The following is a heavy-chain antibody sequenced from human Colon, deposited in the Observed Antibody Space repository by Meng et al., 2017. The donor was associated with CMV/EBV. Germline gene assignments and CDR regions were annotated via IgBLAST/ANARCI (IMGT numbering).Heavy chain of an antibody. CDR3: AKIPLGYSLLPLVGLDP. CDR2: IYHSGTT. V-gene: IGHV4-4*02. CDR1: GVSISSDNW. D-gene: IGHD5-18*01. J-gene: IGHJ5*02. Sequence: QVHLQESSPGLVKPSGTLSLIFSVSGVSISSDNWWTWVRQPPGKGLEWIGEIYHSGTTNYNPSLKSRVTISVDKSKNQVSLNLSSVTAADTAVYFCAKIPLGYSLLPLVGLDPWGQGTLVTVSS.